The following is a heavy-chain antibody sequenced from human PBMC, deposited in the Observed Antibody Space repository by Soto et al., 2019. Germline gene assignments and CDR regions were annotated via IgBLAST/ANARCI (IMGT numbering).Heavy chain of an antibody. CDR2: ISAYNGDT. CDR3: ASHPVSGSLQFDS. Sequence: GASVKVSCKASGYTFNTYGVSWVRQAPGQGLEWMGRISAYNGDTNYAQKLQGRLTMTTDTSTRTAYMELRSLRSDDTAVYYCASHPVSGSLQFDSWGQGTLVTVPS. D-gene: IGHD1-26*01. CDR1: GYTFNTYG. J-gene: IGHJ4*02. V-gene: IGHV1-18*04.